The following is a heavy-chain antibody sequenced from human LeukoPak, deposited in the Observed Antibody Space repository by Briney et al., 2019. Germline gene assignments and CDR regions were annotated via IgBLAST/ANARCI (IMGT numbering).Heavy chain of an antibody. D-gene: IGHD5-24*01. V-gene: IGHV1-18*01. CDR1: GYTFTSYG. CDR3: ARVWSRGRWVQRGFFDY. CDR2: ISAYNGNT. Sequence: ASVKVSCKASGYTFTSYGISCVRQAPGQGLEWMGWISAYNGNTNYAQKLQSRVTMTTDTSTSTAYMELRSLRSDDTAVYYCARVWSRGRWVQRGFFDYWGQGTLVTVSS. J-gene: IGHJ4*02.